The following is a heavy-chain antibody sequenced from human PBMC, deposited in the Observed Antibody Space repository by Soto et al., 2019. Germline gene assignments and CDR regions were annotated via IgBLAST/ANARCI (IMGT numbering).Heavy chain of an antibody. Sequence: QVQLVQSGAEVKKPGSSVKVSCKASGGTFSSYAISWVRQAPGPGLEWMGGIIPISGTANYAQKFQGRVTITADESTSTAYMELSSLRSEDTAVYYCARSQGSSASLEIYYYYYYGMEVWGQGTTVTVSS. CDR1: GGTFSSYA. J-gene: IGHJ6*01. CDR2: IIPISGTA. CDR3: ARSQGSSASLEIYYYYYYGMEV. V-gene: IGHV1-69*01. D-gene: IGHD2-2*01.